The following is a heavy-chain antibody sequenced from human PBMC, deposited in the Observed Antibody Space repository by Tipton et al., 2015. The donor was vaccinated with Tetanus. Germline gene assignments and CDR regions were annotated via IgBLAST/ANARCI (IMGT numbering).Heavy chain of an antibody. V-gene: IGHV4-59*01. CDR3: ARGVRDPGRFDAFDI. D-gene: IGHD3-10*01. J-gene: IGHJ3*02. CDR2: IYCSGST. Sequence: LRLSCTVSGGSISSYYWSWIRQPPGKGLEWIGYIYCSGSTNYNPSLKSRVTISVDTSKNQFSLKLSSVTAADTAVYYCARGVRDPGRFDAFDIWGQGTMVTVSS. CDR1: GGSISSYY.